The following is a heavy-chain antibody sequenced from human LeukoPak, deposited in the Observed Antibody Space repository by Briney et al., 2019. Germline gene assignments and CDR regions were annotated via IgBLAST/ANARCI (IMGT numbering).Heavy chain of an antibody. CDR2: IKQDGSEK. CDR1: GFSFSSYW. CDR3: AKDAEKD. Sequence: PGGSLRLSCAASGFSFSSYWMSRVRQAPGKGLEWVANIKQDGSEKHYGDSAKGRFAISRDNAKNSLYLQMNSLRTEDTAVYYCAKDAEKDWGQGTLVTVSS. V-gene: IGHV3-7*01. J-gene: IGHJ4*02.